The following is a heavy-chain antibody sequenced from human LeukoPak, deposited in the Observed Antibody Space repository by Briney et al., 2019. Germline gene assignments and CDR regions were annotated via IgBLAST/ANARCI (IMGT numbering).Heavy chain of an antibody. Sequence: SETLSLTCAVYGGSFSGYYWSWIPQPPGKGLEWVGEINHSGSTNYNPSLKSRVTISVDTSKNQFSLKLSSVTAADTAVYYCAREPYYGSGSRWFDPWGQGTLVTVSS. V-gene: IGHV4-34*01. D-gene: IGHD3-10*01. CDR1: GGSFSGYY. CDR2: INHSGST. CDR3: AREPYYGSGSRWFDP. J-gene: IGHJ5*02.